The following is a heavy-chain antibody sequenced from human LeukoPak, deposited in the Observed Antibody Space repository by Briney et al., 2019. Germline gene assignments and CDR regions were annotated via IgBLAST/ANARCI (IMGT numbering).Heavy chain of an antibody. CDR2: ISYDGSNK. D-gene: IGHD2-21*02. CDR1: GFTFSSYA. Sequence: GGSLRLSCAASGFTFSSYAMHWVRQAPGKGLEWVAVISYDGSNKYYADSVKGRFTISRDNSKNTLYLQMNSLRAEDMAVYYCARGFGVVVTADAGYRDYWGQGTLVTVSS. CDR3: ARGFGVVVTADAGYRDY. J-gene: IGHJ4*02. V-gene: IGHV3-30-3*01.